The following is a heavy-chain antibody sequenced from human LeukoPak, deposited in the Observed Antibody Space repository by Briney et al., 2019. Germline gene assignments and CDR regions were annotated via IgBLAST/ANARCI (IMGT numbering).Heavy chain of an antibody. CDR3: ARDHGGKVDRYFDL. V-gene: IGHV1-18*01. J-gene: IGHJ2*01. Sequence: ASVKVSCKASGYPFGSYGIIWVRQAPGQGLEWMGWNSGYKGNTKYAQKFQGRVTMTTDTSTSTAYMELRSLRSDDTAVYYCARDHGGKVDRYFDLWGRGTLVTVSS. CDR1: GYPFGSYG. CDR2: NSGYKGNT. D-gene: IGHD4-23*01.